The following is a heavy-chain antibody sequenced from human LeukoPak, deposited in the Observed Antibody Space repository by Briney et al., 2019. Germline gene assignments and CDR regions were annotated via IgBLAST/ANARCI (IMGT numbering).Heavy chain of an antibody. J-gene: IGHJ4*02. Sequence: ASVKVSCKASGYTFTSYGISWVRQAPGQGLEWMGWISAYNGNTNYAHKLQGRVTMTTDTSTSTTYMELRSLRSDDTAVYYCARGSMLSPRGSFDYWGQGTLVTVSS. CDR2: ISAYNGNT. CDR3: ARGSMLSPRGSFDY. D-gene: IGHD2-8*01. V-gene: IGHV1-18*01. CDR1: GYTFTSYG.